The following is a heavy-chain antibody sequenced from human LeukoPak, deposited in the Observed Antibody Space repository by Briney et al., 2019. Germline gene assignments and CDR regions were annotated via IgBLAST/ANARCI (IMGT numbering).Heavy chain of an antibody. D-gene: IGHD1-1*01. CDR3: AREGVPRYYYFDY. CDR2: INHSGST. Sequence: PSETLSLTCAVYGGSFSGYYWSWIRQPPGKGLEWIGEINHSGSTNYNPSLKSRVTISVDTSKNQYSLKLSSVTAADTAVYYCAREGVPRYYYFDYWGQGTLVTVSS. V-gene: IGHV4-34*01. J-gene: IGHJ4*02. CDR1: GGSFSGYY.